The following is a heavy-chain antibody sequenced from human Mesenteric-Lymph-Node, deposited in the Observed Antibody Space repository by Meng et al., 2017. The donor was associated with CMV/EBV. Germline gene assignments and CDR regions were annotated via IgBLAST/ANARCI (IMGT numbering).Heavy chain of an antibody. CDR3: ARDNYYDTNTFAHNWFDP. CDR1: TFNNCD. CDR2: IIPIFRTA. J-gene: IGHJ5*02. D-gene: IGHD3-22*01. V-gene: IGHV1-69*06. Sequence: TFNNCDISWWRQAPGQGLEWVGGIIPIFRTAHYAQKFQGRVTITADKSTNTAYMELSSLRSEDTAVYYCARDNYYDTNTFAHNWFDPWGQGTLVTVSS.